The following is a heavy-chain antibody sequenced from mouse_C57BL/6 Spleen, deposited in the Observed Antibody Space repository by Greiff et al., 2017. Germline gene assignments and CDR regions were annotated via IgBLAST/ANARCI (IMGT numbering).Heavy chain of an antibody. V-gene: IGHV6-3*01. CDR2: IRLKSDNYAT. CDR3: TRGVGGFFDY. J-gene: IGHJ2*01. D-gene: IGHD1-1*01. Sequence: EVQVVESGGGLVQPGGSMKLSCVASGFTFSNYWMNWVRQSPEKGLEWVAQIRLKSDNYATHYAESVKGRFTISRDDSKSSVYLQMNNLRAEDTGIYYCTRGVGGFFDYWGQGTTLTVSS. CDR1: GFTFSNYW.